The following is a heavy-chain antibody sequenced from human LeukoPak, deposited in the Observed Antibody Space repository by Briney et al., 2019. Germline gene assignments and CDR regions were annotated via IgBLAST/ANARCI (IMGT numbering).Heavy chain of an antibody. J-gene: IGHJ6*04. CDR1: GFSFRTYA. Sequence: PGGFLRLSCAASGFSFRTYAIHWVRQAPGKGLEWVAGISFDGSNNYYADSVKGRFTISRDNSRDTLYLQMTSLRPDDTAVYCCARGDSSGWIYYYGMDVWGKGTTVTVSS. V-gene: IGHV3-30*04. CDR3: ARGDSSGWIYYYGMDV. CDR2: ISFDGSNN. D-gene: IGHD6-19*01.